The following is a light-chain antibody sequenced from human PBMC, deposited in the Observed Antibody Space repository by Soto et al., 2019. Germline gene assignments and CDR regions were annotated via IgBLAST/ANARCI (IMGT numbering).Light chain of an antibody. V-gene: IGLV2-8*01. Sequence: QSALTQPPSASGSPGQSVTISCTGTSSDVGGYNYVSWYQQHPGKAPKLMIYEVNKRPSGVPDRFSGSKSGNTASLTVSGLQAEDEADYYCSSYADNSVVFGGGTKLTVL. J-gene: IGLJ2*01. CDR3: SSYADNSVV. CDR1: SSDVGGYNY. CDR2: EVN.